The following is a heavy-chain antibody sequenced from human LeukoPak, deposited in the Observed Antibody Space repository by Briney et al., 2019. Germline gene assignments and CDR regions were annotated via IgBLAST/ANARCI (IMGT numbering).Heavy chain of an antibody. D-gene: IGHD2-2*01. CDR1: GGTFSSYA. CDR2: ISAYNGNT. Sequence: ASVKVSCKASGGTFSSYAISWVRQAPGQGLEWMGWISAYNGNTNYAQKLQGRVTMTTDTSTSTAYMELRSLRSDDTAVYYCARVLVVPAAMPPDYWGQGTLVTVSS. CDR3: ARVLVVPAAMPPDY. V-gene: IGHV1-18*01. J-gene: IGHJ4*02.